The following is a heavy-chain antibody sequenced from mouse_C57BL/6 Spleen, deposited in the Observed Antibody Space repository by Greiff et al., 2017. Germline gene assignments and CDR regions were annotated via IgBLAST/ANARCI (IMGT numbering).Heavy chain of an antibody. CDR3: ARLGSNSDYAMDY. CDR2: IYPGDGDT. D-gene: IGHD2-5*01. J-gene: IGHJ4*01. Sequence: VQLQQSGPELVKPGASVKISCKASGYAFSSSWMNWVKQRPGKGLEWIGRIYPGDGDTNYNGKFKGKATLTADKSSSTAYMQLSSLTSEDSAVYFCARLGSNSDYAMDYWGQGTSVTVSS. V-gene: IGHV1-82*01. CDR1: GYAFSSSW.